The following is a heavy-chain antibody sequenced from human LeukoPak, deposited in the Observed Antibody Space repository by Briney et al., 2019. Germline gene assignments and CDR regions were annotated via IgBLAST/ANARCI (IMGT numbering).Heavy chain of an antibody. CDR3: ATEDYDSSGYNSAFDI. CDR1: GYSISSGYY. D-gene: IGHD3-22*01. Sequence: PSETLSLTCTVSGYSISSGYYWGWIRQPPGKGLEWIGSIYHSGSTYYNPSLKSRVTISVHTSKNQFSLKLSSVTAAHTAVYYCATEDYDSSGYNSAFDIWGQGTMVTVSS. CDR2: IYHSGST. J-gene: IGHJ3*02. V-gene: IGHV4-38-2*02.